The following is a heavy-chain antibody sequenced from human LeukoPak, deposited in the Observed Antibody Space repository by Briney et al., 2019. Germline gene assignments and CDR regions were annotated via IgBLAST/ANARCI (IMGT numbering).Heavy chain of an antibody. Sequence: GGSLRLSCAASGFTFSHYYMSGIRQAPGKGLEWVSYISSSGSTIYYADSVKGRFTISRDNAKNSLYLQMNSLRAEDTAVYYCAREVGGGNSYYFDYWGQGTLVTVSS. D-gene: IGHD4-23*01. CDR2: ISSSGSTI. J-gene: IGHJ4*02. CDR1: GFTFSHYY. V-gene: IGHV3-11*04. CDR3: AREVGGGNSYYFDY.